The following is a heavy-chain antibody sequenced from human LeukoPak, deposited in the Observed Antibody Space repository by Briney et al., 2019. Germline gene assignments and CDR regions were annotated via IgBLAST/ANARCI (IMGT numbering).Heavy chain of an antibody. CDR3: TRIRMQKPLDY. CDR2: IRSKPYGGTT. D-gene: IGHD2-8*01. V-gene: IGHV3-49*04. CDR1: GFTFGDYG. J-gene: IGHJ4*02. Sequence: PGGSLRLSCTPSGFTFGDYGVNWVRQAPGKGLEWVGFIRSKPYGGTTEYAASVKGRFTISRDDSKSIAYLQMKSLQTEDTAVYFCTRIRMQKPLDYWGQGTLVTVSS.